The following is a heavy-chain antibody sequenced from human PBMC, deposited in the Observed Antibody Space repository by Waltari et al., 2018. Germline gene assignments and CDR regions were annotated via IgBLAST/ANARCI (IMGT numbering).Heavy chain of an antibody. J-gene: IGHJ4*02. D-gene: IGHD6-19*01. CDR1: GYSISSGYY. V-gene: IGHV4-38-2*01. CDR2: IYHSGST. Sequence: QVQLQESGPGLVKPSETLSLTCAVSGYSISSGYYWGWIRQPPGKGLEWIGSIYHSGSTYYNPSRKSRVTISVDTSKNQCSLKLSSVTAADTAVYYCASRAVAGWFDYWGQGTLVTVSS. CDR3: ASRAVAGWFDY.